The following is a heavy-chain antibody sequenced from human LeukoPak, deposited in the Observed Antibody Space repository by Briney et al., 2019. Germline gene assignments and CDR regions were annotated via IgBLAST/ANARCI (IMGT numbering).Heavy chain of an antibody. D-gene: IGHD2-2*01. Sequence: GGSLRLSCAASGFSISGIDMHWVRQAPGKGLEWLAVMSREGNNKYYAASVRGRLTVSRDSAMSTLYLQMDSLRAEDTAVYYCAKGSWYASSSDEDYWGQGTLVTVSS. CDR1: GFSISGID. J-gene: IGHJ4*02. CDR3: AKGSWYASSSDEDY. V-gene: IGHV3-30*18. CDR2: MSREGNNK.